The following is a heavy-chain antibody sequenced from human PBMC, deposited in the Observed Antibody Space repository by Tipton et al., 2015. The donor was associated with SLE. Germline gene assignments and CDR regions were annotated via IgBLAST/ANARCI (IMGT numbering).Heavy chain of an antibody. J-gene: IGHJ4*02. CDR2: IYYSDKI. D-gene: IGHD3-9*01. CDR3: ARDQRYFDSPVKY. V-gene: IGHV4-39*07. CDR1: GGSISSSPYY. Sequence: GLVKPSETLSVTCTVSGGSISSSPYYWGWIRQPPGKGLEWIGSIYYSDKIYYNPSLKSRVTISIDTSRNQFSLKLSSVTAADTAVYYCARDQRYFDSPVKYWGQGTLVTVSS.